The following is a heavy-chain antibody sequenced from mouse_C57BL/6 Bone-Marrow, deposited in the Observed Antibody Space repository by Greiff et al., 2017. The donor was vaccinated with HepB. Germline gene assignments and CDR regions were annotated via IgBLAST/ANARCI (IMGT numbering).Heavy chain of an antibody. CDR1: GFNIKDDY. CDR2: IDPENGDT. Sequence: DVKLQESGAELVRPGASVKLSCTASGFNIKDDYMHWVKQRPEQGLEWIGWIDPENGDTEYASKFQGKATITADTSSNTAYLQLSSLTSEDTAVYYCTTYYGSSYWFAYWGQGTLVTVSA. D-gene: IGHD1-1*01. V-gene: IGHV14-4*01. J-gene: IGHJ3*01. CDR3: TTYYGSSYWFAY.